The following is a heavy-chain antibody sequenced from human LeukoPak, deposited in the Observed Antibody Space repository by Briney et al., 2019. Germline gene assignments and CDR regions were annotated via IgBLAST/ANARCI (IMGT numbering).Heavy chain of an antibody. CDR2: IYYSGST. J-gene: IGHJ5*02. CDR3: ARGAGAVLRFLEWLPHMWFDP. D-gene: IGHD3-3*01. V-gene: IGHV4-39*07. Sequence: PSETLSLTCTVSGGSISSSSYYWGWIRQPPGKGLEWIGSIYYSGSTYYNPSLKSRVTISVDTSKNQFSLKLSSVTAADTAVYYCARGAGAVLRFLEWLPHMWFDPWGQGTLVTVSS. CDR1: GGSISSSSYY.